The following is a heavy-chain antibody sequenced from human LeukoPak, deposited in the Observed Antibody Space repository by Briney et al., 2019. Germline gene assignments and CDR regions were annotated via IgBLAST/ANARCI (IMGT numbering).Heavy chain of an antibody. V-gene: IGHV4-30-4*01. CDR1: GGSISSGAYY. D-gene: IGHD2-21*01. Sequence: TSETLSLTCTVSGGSISSGAYYWSWLRQPPGKGLEWIGYIYYSGRTYYKPSLRSRVTISVDRSRNQFSLKLTSVTAADTAGYYCARHAEESIDAFDIWGQGTMVTVSS. J-gene: IGHJ3*02. CDR3: ARHAEESIDAFDI. CDR2: IYYSGRT.